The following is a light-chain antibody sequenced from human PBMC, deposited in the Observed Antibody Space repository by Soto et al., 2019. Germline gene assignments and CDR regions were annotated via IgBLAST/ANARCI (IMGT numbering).Light chain of an antibody. Sequence: SQSPAAVSLSAGERVTISCRASQSVSSYLTWYQQKPGQAPKLLIYAASSLHSGVPSRFSGTGSGTDFTLTINSLEPDDFAPYYCQVHTIYPTPFGRGTLPAIK. V-gene: IGKV1-39*01. J-gene: IGKJ5*01. CDR2: AAS. CDR1: QSVSSY. CDR3: QVHTIYPTP.